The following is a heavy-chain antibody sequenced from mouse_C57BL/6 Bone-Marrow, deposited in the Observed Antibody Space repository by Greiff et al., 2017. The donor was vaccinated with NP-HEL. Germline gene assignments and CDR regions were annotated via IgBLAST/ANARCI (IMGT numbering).Heavy chain of an antibody. D-gene: IGHD2-4*01. V-gene: IGHV1-64*01. CDR3: ARLGCDYGPAY. J-gene: IGHJ3*01. Sequence: QVQLKQPGAELVKPGASVKLSCKASGYTFTSYWMHWVKQRPGQGLEWIGMIHPNSGSTNYNEKFKSKATLTVDKSSSTAYMQLSSLTSGDSAVYYCARLGCDYGPAYWGQGTLVTVSA. CDR1: GYTFTSYW. CDR2: IHPNSGST.